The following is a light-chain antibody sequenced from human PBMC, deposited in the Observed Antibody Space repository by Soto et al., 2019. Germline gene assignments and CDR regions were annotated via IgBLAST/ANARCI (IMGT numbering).Light chain of an antibody. CDR1: SSNIGAGYE. CDR2: ENN. J-gene: IGLJ1*01. Sequence: QSVLTQPPSVSEAPXQRVTISCTGSSSNIGAGYEAHWYQQVPGTAPKLLIYENNNRPSGVPDRFSGSKSGTSASLAITGLQAEDEAEYYCQSYDSSLSGDVFGTGTKLTVL. CDR3: QSYDSSLSGDV. V-gene: IGLV1-40*01.